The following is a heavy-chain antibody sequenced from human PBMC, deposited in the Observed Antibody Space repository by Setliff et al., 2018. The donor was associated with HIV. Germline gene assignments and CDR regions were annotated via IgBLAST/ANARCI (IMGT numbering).Heavy chain of an antibody. CDR1: GYTFTDYY. Sequence: ASVKVSCKASGYTFTDYYVHLVRQAPGQGLEWMGWINPGSGGTNYAQTFQGRVTMTRETSITTAYLDLTSLRSDDKAVYDCARGDYFGSQSPRGFYFDYWGQGTLVTVSS. D-gene: IGHD3-10*01. V-gene: IGHV1-2*02. CDR3: ARGDYFGSQSPRGFYFDY. J-gene: IGHJ4*02. CDR2: INPGSGGT.